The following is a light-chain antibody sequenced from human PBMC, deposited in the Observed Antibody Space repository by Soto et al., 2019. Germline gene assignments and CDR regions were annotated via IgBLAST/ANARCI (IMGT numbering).Light chain of an antibody. V-gene: IGLV2-11*01. J-gene: IGLJ3*02. CDR3: CSSAGGFTWV. CDR2: YVS. Sequence: QSALTQPRSVSGSPGQSVTISCTGASSDVVSWYQQHPGKAPKVIIYYVSQRPSGVPDRFSGSKSGNTASLTISGLQAEDEAHYYCCSSAGGFTWVFGGGTKLTVL. CDR1: SSDV.